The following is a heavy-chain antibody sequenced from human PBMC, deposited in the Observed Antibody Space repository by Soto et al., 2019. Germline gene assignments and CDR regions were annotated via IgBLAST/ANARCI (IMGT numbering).Heavy chain of an antibody. V-gene: IGHV4-39*01. CDR3: ATNLLYYGSDMDV. J-gene: IGHJ6*02. D-gene: IGHD3-10*01. CDR1: GGSISGSISY. CDR2: IYSGGAT. Sequence: SETLSLTCTVSGGSISGSISYWGWIRQPPEKGLEWIGSIYSGGATSYSPSLKTRVNLSVDTSKNQFSLKLRSATAADTAVYFCATNLLYYGSDMDVWGQGTTVTVSS.